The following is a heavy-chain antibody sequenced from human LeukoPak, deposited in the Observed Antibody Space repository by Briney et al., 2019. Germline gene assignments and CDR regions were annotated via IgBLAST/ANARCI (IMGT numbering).Heavy chain of an antibody. V-gene: IGHV3-9*01. J-gene: IGHJ1*01. CDR2: ISWNSGSI. CDR3: AKGPPAAIGYFQH. D-gene: IGHD2-2*01. CDR1: GFTFDDYA. Sequence: GGSLRLSCAASGFTFDDYAMHWVRQAPGKGLEWVSGISWNSGSIGYADSVKGRFTISRDNAKNSLYLQMNSLRAEDTALYYCAKGPPAAIGYFQHWGQGTLVTVSS.